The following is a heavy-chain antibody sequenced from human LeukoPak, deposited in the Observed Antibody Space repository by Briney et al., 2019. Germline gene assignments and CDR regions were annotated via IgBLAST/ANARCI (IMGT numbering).Heavy chain of an antibody. CDR1: GFTLSSYG. Sequence: PGGSLRLSCAASGFTLSSYGMSWVRQAPGKGLEWVSAIRGSGGSTYYADSVKGRFTISRDNSKNMLYLQMNSLRAEDTAVYYCAKDSRWYGPDYWGQGTLVTVSS. V-gene: IGHV3-23*01. CDR2: IRGSGGST. CDR3: AKDSRWYGPDY. D-gene: IGHD6-19*01. J-gene: IGHJ4*02.